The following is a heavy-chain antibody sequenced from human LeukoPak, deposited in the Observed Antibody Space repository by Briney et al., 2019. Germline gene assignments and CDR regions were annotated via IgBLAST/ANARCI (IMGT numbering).Heavy chain of an antibody. Sequence: GGSLRLSCAASGFTFDDYAMHWVRQAPGKGLEWVSGISWNSGSIGYADSVKGRFTISRDNAKNSLYLQMNSLRAEDTALYYCAKLYYWGQGTLVTVSS. CDR2: ISWNSGSI. CDR1: GFTFDDYA. V-gene: IGHV3-9*01. J-gene: IGHJ4*02. CDR3: AKLYY.